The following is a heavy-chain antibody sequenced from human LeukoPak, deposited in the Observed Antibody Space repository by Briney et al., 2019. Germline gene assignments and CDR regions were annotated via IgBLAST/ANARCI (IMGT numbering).Heavy chain of an antibody. J-gene: IGHJ4*02. D-gene: IGHD6-19*01. CDR2: INPSGGST. Sequence: ASVKVSCKASGYTFTNYYMHWVRQAPGQGLEWMGIINPSGGSTKYAQKFQGRVTMTRDTSTSTVYMELSSPRSEDTAVYYCARAGEWLVHFDYWGQGTLVTVSS. V-gene: IGHV1-46*01. CDR1: GYTFTNYY. CDR3: ARAGEWLVHFDY.